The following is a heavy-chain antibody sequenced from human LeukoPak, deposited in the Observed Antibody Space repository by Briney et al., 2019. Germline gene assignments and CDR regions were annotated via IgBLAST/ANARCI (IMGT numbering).Heavy chain of an antibody. V-gene: IGHV1-3*01. CDR3: ARVVTRLREGKYHYDMDV. D-gene: IGHD3-10*01. CDR2: INAGNGNT. CDR1: GYTFTSYA. Sequence: HEASVKVSCKASGYTFTSYAMHWVRQAPGQRLEWMGWINAGNGNTKYSQKFQVRVTITRDTSASTAYMELSSLRSEDTAVYYCARVVTRLREGKYHYDMDVWGQGTTVTVSS. J-gene: IGHJ6*02.